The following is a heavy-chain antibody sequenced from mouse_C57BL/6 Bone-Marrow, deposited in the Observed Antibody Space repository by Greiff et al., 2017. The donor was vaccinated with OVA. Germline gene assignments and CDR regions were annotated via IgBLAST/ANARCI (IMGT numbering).Heavy chain of an antibody. D-gene: IGHD2-2*01. J-gene: IGHJ3*01. CDR1: GFTFSDYG. Sequence: EVHLVESGGGLVKPGGSLKLSCAASGFTFSDYGMHWVRQAPEKGLEWVAYISSGSSTIYYADTVKGRFTISRDNAKNTLFLQMTSLRSEDTAMYYCARTLWLRRAWFAYWGRGTLVTVSA. CDR2: ISSGSSTI. CDR3: ARTLWLRRAWFAY. V-gene: IGHV5-17*01.